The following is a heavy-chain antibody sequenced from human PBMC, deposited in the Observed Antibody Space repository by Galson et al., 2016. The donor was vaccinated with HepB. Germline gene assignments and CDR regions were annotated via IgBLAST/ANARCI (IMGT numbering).Heavy chain of an antibody. Sequence: SVKVSCKASGGTFSTYAISWVRQAPGQGLEWMGGIIPVFGTANYAQKFQGRVTITADESTSTGHMEMSSLRSEDTAVYYCARNNPTYYDDDSGYYGPWGRGSWSPSPQ. CDR2: IIPVFGTA. CDR1: GGTFSTYA. J-gene: IGHJ5*02. V-gene: IGHV1-69*13. CDR3: ARNNPTYYDDDSGYYGP. D-gene: IGHD3-22*01.